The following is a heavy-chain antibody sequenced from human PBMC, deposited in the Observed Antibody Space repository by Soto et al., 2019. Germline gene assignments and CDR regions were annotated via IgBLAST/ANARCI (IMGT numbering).Heavy chain of an antibody. CDR3: AKSPGMYYYDSSGYYHYDY. CDR2: ISGSGVST. CDR1: GFTFSSYA. J-gene: IGHJ4*02. D-gene: IGHD3-22*01. Sequence: EVQLLESGGGLAQPGGSLRLSCAASGFTFSSYAMSWVRQAPGKGLEWVSAISGSGVSTYYADSVKGRFTISRDNSKNTLYPQMNSLRAEDTAVYYCAKSPGMYYYDSSGYYHYDYWGQGTLVTVSS. V-gene: IGHV3-23*01.